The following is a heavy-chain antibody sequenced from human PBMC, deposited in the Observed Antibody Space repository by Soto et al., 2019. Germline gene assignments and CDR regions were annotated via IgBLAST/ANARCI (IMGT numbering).Heavy chain of an antibody. CDR3: ARCVGAVAGSN. Sequence: EVQLVESGGGLVQPGGSLRLSCVASGFTLSSYWMSWVRQAPGKGPEWVANIKGDGSEKYYANSVKGRFTNSRDNAKNSLLLEMNSLRAEDTALYYCARCVGAVAGSNLGQGTLVTVSS. CDR2: IKGDGSEK. V-gene: IGHV3-7*05. J-gene: IGHJ1*01. CDR1: GFTLSSYW. D-gene: IGHD6-19*01.